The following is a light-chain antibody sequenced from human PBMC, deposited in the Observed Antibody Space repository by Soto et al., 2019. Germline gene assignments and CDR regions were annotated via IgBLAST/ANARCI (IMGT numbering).Light chain of an antibody. J-gene: IGLJ2*01. CDR1: TGAVTSGHY. CDR3: LLSYDDPRSAV. Sequence: QTVVTQEPSLTVSPGGTVTLTCGSSTGAVTSGHYPYWFQQKPGQAPRTLIYETSNKYSWTPARFSGFLLGGKAALTLSGAQPEDEADYYCLLSYDDPRSAVFGGGTKLTVL. CDR2: ETS. V-gene: IGLV7-46*01.